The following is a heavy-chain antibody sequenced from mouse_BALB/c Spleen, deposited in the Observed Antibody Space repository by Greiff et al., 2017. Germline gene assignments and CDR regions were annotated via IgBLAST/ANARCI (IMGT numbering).Heavy chain of an antibody. CDR2: ISNGGGST. D-gene: IGHD1-1*01. Sequence: DVMLVESGGGLVHPGGSLKLSCAASGFTFSSYTMSWVRQTPEKRLEWVAYISNGGGSTYYPDTVKGRFTISRDNAKNTLYLQMSSLKSEDTAMYYCARQNYYYGSSYDYAMDYWGQGTSVTVSS. CDR1: GFTFSSYT. CDR3: ARQNYYYGSSYDYAMDY. V-gene: IGHV5-12-2*01. J-gene: IGHJ4*01.